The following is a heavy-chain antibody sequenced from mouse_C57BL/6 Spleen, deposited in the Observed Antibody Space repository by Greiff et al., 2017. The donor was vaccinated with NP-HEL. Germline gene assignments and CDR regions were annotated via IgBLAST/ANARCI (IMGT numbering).Heavy chain of an antibody. CDR1: GYSITSGYG. Sequence: EVKLMESGPGLVKPSQSLSLTCTVTGYSITSGYGWNWIRQFPGNKLEWMGYISYSGSTNYKPSLKSRISITRDTSKNQFFLQLNSVTTEDTATYYCARTARIKYWGQGTTLTVSS. V-gene: IGHV3-2*02. D-gene: IGHD1-2*01. CDR2: ISYSGST. CDR3: ARTARIKY. J-gene: IGHJ2*01.